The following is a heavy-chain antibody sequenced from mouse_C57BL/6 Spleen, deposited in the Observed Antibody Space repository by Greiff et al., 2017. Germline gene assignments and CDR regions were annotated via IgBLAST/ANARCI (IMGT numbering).Heavy chain of an antibody. CDR2: IYPGSGNT. CDR1: GYTFTDYY. D-gene: IGHD2-10*01. J-gene: IGHJ4*01. Sequence: QVQLQQSGAELVRPGASVKLSCKASGYTFTDYYINWVKQRPGQGLEWIARIYPGSGNTYYNEKFKGKATLTAEKSSSTAYMQLSSLTSEDSAVYFCASPYYGNYEDYAMDYWGQGTSDTVSS. V-gene: IGHV1-76*01. CDR3: ASPYYGNYEDYAMDY.